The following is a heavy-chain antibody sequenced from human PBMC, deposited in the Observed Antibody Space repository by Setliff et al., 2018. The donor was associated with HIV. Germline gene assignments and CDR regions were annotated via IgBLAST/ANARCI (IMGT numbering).Heavy chain of an antibody. V-gene: IGHV4-31*03. D-gene: IGHD3-22*01. CDR2: IYYNGIT. CDR3: ARDNYYDSSGIDY. Sequence: PSETLSLTCTVSRGSISSGAYYWSWIRQHPEGGLEWIGYIYYNGITYYSPSLRSRLTMSIDTSRNEFSLRLSSVTAADTAVYYCARDNYYDSSGIDYWGQGTLVTVSS. J-gene: IGHJ4*02. CDR1: RGSISSGAYY.